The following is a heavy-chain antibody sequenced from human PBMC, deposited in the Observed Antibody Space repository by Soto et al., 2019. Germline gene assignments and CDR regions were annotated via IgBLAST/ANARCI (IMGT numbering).Heavy chain of an antibody. J-gene: IGHJ4*02. CDR2: ISGSGGST. V-gene: IGHV3-23*01. CDR1: GFTFSSYA. CDR3: AKEGVYYSGWGIGYFDY. Sequence: ELQLLESGGGLVQPGGSLRLSCAASGFTFSSYAMSWVRQAPGKGLEWVSAISGSGGSTYYADSVKGRFTISRDNSKNTMYLQMNSLRAEDTAVYYCAKEGVYYSGWGIGYFDYWGQGTLVTVSS. D-gene: IGHD6-19*01.